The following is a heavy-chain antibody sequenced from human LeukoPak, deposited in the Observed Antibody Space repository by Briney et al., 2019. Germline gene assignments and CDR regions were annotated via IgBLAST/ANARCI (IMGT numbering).Heavy chain of an antibody. D-gene: IGHD1-26*01. CDR2: ISAYNGNT. CDR3: ARAPFVGAPGDDY. CDR1: GYTFTGYY. J-gene: IGHJ4*02. Sequence: GASVKVSCKASGYTFTGYYMHWVRQAPGQGLEWMGWISAYNGNTNYAQKLQGRVTMTTDTSTSTAYMELRSLRSDDTAVYYCARAPFVGAPGDDYWGQGTLVTVSS. V-gene: IGHV1-18*04.